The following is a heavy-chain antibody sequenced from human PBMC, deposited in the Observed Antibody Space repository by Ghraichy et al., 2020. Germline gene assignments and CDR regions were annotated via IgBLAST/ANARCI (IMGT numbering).Heavy chain of an antibody. D-gene: IGHD1-26*01. CDR2: VDYGGST. V-gene: IGHV4-39*02. J-gene: IGHJ3*02. Sequence: SPTLSLTCTVSGGSINSVDYYWGWIRQPPGKGLEWIANVDYGGSTYYNPSLKSRVTISLDTSRIHFSLKLRSVTAADTAVYYCARDNSGSYEDAFDIWGQGTMVTVST. CDR3: ARDNSGSYEDAFDI. CDR1: GGSINSVDYY.